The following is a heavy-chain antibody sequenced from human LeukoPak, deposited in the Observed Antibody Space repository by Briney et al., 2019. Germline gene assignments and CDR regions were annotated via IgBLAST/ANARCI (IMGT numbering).Heavy chain of an antibody. V-gene: IGHV4-34*01. CDR1: GGSFSGYY. CDR3: ASGGLYYYYYGMDV. Sequence: SETLSLTCAVYGGSFSGYYWSWIRQPPGKGLEWIGEINHSGSTNYNPSLKSRVTISVDTSKNQFSPKLSSVTAADTAVYYCASGGLYYYYYGMDVWGQGTTVTVSS. CDR2: INHSGST. J-gene: IGHJ6*02.